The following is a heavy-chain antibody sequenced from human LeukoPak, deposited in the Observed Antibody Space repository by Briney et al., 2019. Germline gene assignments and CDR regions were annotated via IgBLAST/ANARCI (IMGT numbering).Heavy chain of an antibody. V-gene: IGHV3-15*01. CDR3: TSTLGY. Sequence: GVSLRLSCAASGFTFSNGWMTWVRQAPGKGLEWVVRIKTKNDGRTTDYAAPVKGRFTISRDDSKNTLYLQMSSLRTEDTAVYYCTSTLGYWGQGSLVTVSS. CDR1: GFTFSNGW. D-gene: IGHD7-27*01. CDR2: IKTKNDGRTT. J-gene: IGHJ4*02.